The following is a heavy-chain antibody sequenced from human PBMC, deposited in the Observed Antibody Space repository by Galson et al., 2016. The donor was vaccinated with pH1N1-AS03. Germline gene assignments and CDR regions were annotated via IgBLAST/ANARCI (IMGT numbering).Heavy chain of an antibody. CDR1: GFIFSTYE. Sequence: SLRLSCAASGFIFSTYEMYWVRQAPGKGLEWVSYISSSGATTYYADSVKGRFTISRDNAKNSLYLQMNSLRAEDTAVYYCGSSPHYFDYWGQRTLVTVSS. V-gene: IGHV3-48*03. CDR2: ISSSGATT. CDR3: GSSPHYFDY. J-gene: IGHJ4*02.